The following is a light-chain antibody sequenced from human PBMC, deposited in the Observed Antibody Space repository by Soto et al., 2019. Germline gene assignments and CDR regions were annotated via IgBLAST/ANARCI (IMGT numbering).Light chain of an antibody. CDR3: AAWDDSLNGFV. Sequence: QSALTQPPSASETPGQRVTISCSGSSSNIGINTVNWYQQLPGTAPKLLIYRDNQRPSGVPDRFSGSKSGTSASLAISGLQSEDEADYYCAAWDDSLNGFVFGTGTKVTVL. CDR1: SSNIGINT. J-gene: IGLJ1*01. CDR2: RDN. V-gene: IGLV1-44*01.